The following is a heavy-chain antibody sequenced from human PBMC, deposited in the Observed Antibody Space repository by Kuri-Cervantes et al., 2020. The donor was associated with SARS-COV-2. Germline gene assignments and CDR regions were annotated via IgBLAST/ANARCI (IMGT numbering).Heavy chain of an antibody. CDR1: GFTFSSYA. CDR3: ASDRRIQLWLYGSWYFDL. V-gene: IGHV3-23*01. Sequence: GESLKISCAASGFTFSSYAMSWVRQAPGKGLEWASAISGSGGSTYYADSVKGRFTISRDNTKNTLYLQMNSLRAEDTAVYYCASDRRIQLWLYGSWYFDLWGHGTLVTVSS. J-gene: IGHJ2*01. D-gene: IGHD5-18*01. CDR2: ISGSGGST.